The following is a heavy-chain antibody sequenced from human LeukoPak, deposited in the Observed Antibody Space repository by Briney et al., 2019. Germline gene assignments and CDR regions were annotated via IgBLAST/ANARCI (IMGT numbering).Heavy chain of an antibody. CDR3: TTTSGTGDAFDI. Sequence: GGSLRLPCAASGFTFSNAWMSWVRQAPGKGLEWVGRIKSKTDGGTTDYAAPVKGRFTISRDDSKNTLYLQMNSLKTEDTAVYYCTTTSGTGDAFDIWGQGTMVTVSS. CDR1: GFTFSNAW. J-gene: IGHJ3*02. V-gene: IGHV3-15*01. CDR2: IKSKTDGGTT. D-gene: IGHD1-1*01.